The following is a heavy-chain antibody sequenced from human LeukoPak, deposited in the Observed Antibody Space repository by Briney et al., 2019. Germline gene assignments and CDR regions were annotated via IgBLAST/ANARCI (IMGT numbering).Heavy chain of an antibody. CDR3: ARDSDSYYGSGSYYPVDCYYGMDV. CDR2: SIPIFGTA. J-gene: IGHJ6*02. D-gene: IGHD3-10*01. V-gene: IGHV1-69*13. Sequence: SVKVSCKASGGTFRSYAISWVRQTPGQVLEGVGGSIPIFGTAKYAQKFQGRVAITADESTSTAYMELSSLRSEDTAVYYCARDSDSYYGSGSYYPVDCYYGMDVWGQGTTVTVSS. CDR1: GGTFRSYA.